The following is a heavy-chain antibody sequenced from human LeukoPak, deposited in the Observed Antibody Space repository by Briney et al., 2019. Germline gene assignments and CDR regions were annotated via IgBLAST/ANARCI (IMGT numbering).Heavy chain of an antibody. V-gene: IGHV3-21*01. CDR2: ISSSSNYI. CDR1: GFTFSSYS. D-gene: IGHD1-26*01. Sequence: PGGSLRLSCAASGFTFSSYSMNWVRQAPGKGLEWVSSISSSSNYIYCADSVKGRFTISRDNAKNSLYLQMNSLRAEDTAVYYCASSIVGAADYFDYWGQGTLVTVSS. J-gene: IGHJ4*02. CDR3: ASSIVGAADYFDY.